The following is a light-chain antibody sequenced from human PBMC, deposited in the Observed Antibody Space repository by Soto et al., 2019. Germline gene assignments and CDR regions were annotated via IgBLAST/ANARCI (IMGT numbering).Light chain of an antibody. CDR3: SSYTSSSTRV. J-gene: IGLJ2*01. V-gene: IGLV2-14*01. CDR1: SSDVGGYNY. Sequence: SVLTQPASVSGSPGQSITISCTGTSSDVGGYNYVSWYQQHPGKAPKLMIYDVSNRPSGVSNRFSGSKSGNTASLTISGLQADDEADYYCSSYTSSSTRVFGGGTKVTVL. CDR2: DVS.